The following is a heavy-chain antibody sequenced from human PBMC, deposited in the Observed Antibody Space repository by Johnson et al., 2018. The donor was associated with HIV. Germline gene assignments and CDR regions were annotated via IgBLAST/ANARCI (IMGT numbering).Heavy chain of an antibody. Sequence: AAGGVTFNNAWMSWVRQAPGKGLEWVGRIKSKTDGATTDYAAPVKGRFTISRDDSKNRLHLQMNSLRAEDTAVYYCARDGVYSSPWDAFDIWGQGTMVTVSS. CDR3: ARDGVYSSPWDAFDI. D-gene: IGHD6-13*01. CDR2: IKSKTDGATT. J-gene: IGHJ3*02. CDR1: GVTFNNAW. V-gene: IGHV3-15*01.